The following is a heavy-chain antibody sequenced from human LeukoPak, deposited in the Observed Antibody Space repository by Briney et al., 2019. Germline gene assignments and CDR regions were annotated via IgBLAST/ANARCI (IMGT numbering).Heavy chain of an antibody. CDR3: ARDPYGSYYFTDAFDI. CDR1: GYTFTSYY. D-gene: IGHD1-26*01. J-gene: IGHJ3*02. V-gene: IGHV1-46*01. CDR2: INPSGGST. Sequence: GASVKVSCKASGYTFTSYYMHWVRQAPGQGLEWMGIINPSGGSTSYAQKFQGRVTMTRDTSTSTVYMELSSLRSEDTAVYCCARDPYGSYYFTDAFDIWGQGTMVTVSS.